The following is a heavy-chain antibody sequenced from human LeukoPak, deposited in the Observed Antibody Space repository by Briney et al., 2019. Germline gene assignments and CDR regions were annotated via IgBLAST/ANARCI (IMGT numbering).Heavy chain of an antibody. J-gene: IGHJ4*02. CDR2: IDPKNGGT. CDR3: ARGRLSGSGSY. D-gene: IGHD1-26*01. V-gene: IGHV1-2*02. CDR1: VYTFSDYY. Sequence: ASVKVSFTASVYTFSDYYIHWVRQAPGQGLEWMGWIDPKNGGTKSAQKFQGRVTMTRDTSIRTAYMELSRLRSDDTAEYYCARGRLSGSGSYWGQGALVIVSS.